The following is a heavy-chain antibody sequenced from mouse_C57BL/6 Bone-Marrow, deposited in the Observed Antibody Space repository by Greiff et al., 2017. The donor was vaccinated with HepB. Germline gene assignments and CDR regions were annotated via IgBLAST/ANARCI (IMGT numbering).Heavy chain of an antibody. J-gene: IGHJ3*01. CDR2: IYPGSGNT. V-gene: IGHV1-66*01. Sequence: ESGPELVKPGASVKISCKASGYSFTSYYIHWVKQRPGQGLEWIGWIYPGSGNTKYNEKFKGKATLADTSSSTAYMQLSSLTSEDSAVYYCARWVPYDYGGAAWFAYWGQGTLVTVSA. D-gene: IGHD2-4*01. CDR3: ARWVPYDYGGAAWFAY. CDR1: GYSFTSYY.